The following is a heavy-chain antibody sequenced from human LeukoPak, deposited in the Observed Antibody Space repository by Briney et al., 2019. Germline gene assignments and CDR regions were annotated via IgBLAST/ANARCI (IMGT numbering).Heavy chain of an antibody. CDR2: INPSGGTK. CDR3: ARWLDAADY. J-gene: IGHJ4*02. D-gene: IGHD6-13*01. Sequence: ASVNVSFKASGYTFTSYYMHWVRQAPGQGLEWMGIINPSGGTKSYAQKFQGRVTMTRDTSTSTVYMELSSLTSEDTAVYYCARWLDAADYWGQGTLVTVSP. V-gene: IGHV1-46*01. CDR1: GYTFTSYY.